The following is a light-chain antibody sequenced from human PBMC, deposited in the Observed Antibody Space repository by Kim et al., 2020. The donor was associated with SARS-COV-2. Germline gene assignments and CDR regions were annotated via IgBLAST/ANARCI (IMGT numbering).Light chain of an antibody. Sequence: PGQTASLTCSGDKLGDKYACWYQQKPGQSPVLVIYQDSKRPSGIPERFSGSNSGNTATLTISGTQAMDEADYYCQAWDSSTAKNVFGTGTKVTVL. CDR3: QAWDSSTAKNV. CDR2: QDS. J-gene: IGLJ1*01. CDR1: KLGDKY. V-gene: IGLV3-1*01.